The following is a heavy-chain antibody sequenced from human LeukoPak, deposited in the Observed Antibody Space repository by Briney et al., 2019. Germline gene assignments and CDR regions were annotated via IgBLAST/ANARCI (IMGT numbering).Heavy chain of an antibody. CDR1: GFTVSSNY. D-gene: IGHD6-13*01. V-gene: IGHV3-66*01. CDR2: IYSGGST. Sequence: PGGSLRLSCAASGFTVSSNYMSWVRQAPGKGLEWVSVIYSGGSTYYADSVKGRFTISRDNSKNTLYLQMNSLGAEDTAVYYCARDRAHSSSQPFDYWGQGTLVTVSS. J-gene: IGHJ4*02. CDR3: ARDRAHSSSQPFDY.